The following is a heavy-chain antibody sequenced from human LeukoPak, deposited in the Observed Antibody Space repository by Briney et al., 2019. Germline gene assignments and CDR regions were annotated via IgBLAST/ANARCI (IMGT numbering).Heavy chain of an antibody. V-gene: IGHV4-59*12. CDR3: ARGGTYYYDSSGYPIFDY. D-gene: IGHD3-22*01. CDR1: GGSISSYY. J-gene: IGHJ4*02. CDR2: VYYTGST. Sequence: SETLSLTCTVSGGSISSYYWSWVRQPPGKGLEWIGFVYYTGSTNYSPSLKSRVTISVDTSKNQFSLKLSSVTAADTAVYYCARGGTYYYDSSGYPIFDYWGQGTLVTVSS.